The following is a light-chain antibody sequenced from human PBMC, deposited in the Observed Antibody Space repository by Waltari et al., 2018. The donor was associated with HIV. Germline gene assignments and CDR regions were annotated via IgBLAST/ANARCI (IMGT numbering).Light chain of an antibody. J-gene: IGKJ2*03. CDR2: SAS. Sequence: DIQMTQSPSSLSASVGDKFTITCRASEDIATYLNWYQQRSGEAPKLLIYSASSLESGAPSRFSGSGSATEFTLTVSGLQPEDSATYYCQQSYDNPKSFGQGTKLEIK. CDR1: EDIATY. V-gene: IGKV1-39*01. CDR3: QQSYDNPKS.